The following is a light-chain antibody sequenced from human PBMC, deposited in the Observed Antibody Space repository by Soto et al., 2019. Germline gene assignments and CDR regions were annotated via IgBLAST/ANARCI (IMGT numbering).Light chain of an antibody. CDR2: ENN. Sequence: QSVLTQPPSVYAAPGQKVTISCSGSSSNIGNNYVSWYQQLPGTAPKLLIYENNKRPSGIPDRFSGSKSGTSATLGITGLQTGDEADYYCGTWDSSLSAYVFGTG. V-gene: IGLV1-51*02. CDR1: SSNIGNNY. J-gene: IGLJ1*01. CDR3: GTWDSSLSAYV.